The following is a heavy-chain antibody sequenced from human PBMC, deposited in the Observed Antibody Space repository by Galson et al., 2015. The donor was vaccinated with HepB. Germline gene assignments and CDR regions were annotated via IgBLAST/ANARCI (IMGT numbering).Heavy chain of an antibody. CDR2: INTNTGNP. CDR3: ARDLRIAVAANWFDP. J-gene: IGHJ5*02. CDR1: GYTFTSYA. V-gene: IGHV7-4-1*02. Sequence: SVKVSCKASGYTFTSYAMNWVRQAPGQGLEWMGWINTNTGNPTYAQGFTGRFVFSLDTSVSTAYLQISSLKAEDTAVYYCARDLRIAVAANWFDPWGQGTLVTVSS. D-gene: IGHD6-19*01.